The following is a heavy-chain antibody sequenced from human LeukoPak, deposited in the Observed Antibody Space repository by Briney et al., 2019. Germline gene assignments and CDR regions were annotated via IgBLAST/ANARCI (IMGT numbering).Heavy chain of an antibody. V-gene: IGHV3-23*01. CDR3: AKDGQRPGGLD. J-gene: IGHJ4*02. Sequence: GGSLRLSCAASGFTFSSYGMSRVRQAPGKGLEWVSAISGSGGSTYYADSVKGRFTISRDNSKNTLYLQMNSLRAEDTAVYYCAKDGQRPGGLDWGQGTLVTVSS. CDR1: GFTFSSYG. CDR2: ISGSGGST. D-gene: IGHD3-16*01.